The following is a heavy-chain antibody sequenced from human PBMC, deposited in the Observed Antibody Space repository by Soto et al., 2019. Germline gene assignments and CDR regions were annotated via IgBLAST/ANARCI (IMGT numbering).Heavy chain of an antibody. CDR1: GFTFSSYS. J-gene: IGHJ6*03. V-gene: IGHV3-21*01. CDR2: ISSSSSYI. CDR3: ARSYCSGGSCYGEDYYYYYMDV. D-gene: IGHD2-15*01. Sequence: GGSLRLSCAASGFTFSSYSMNWVRQAPGKGLEWVSSISSSSSYIYYADSVKGRFTISRDNAKNSLYLQMNSLRAEDTAVYYCARSYCSGGSCYGEDYYYYYMDVWGKGTTVTVSS.